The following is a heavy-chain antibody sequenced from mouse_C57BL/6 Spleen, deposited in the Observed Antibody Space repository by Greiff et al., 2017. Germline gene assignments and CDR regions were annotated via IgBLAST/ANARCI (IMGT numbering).Heavy chain of an antibody. J-gene: IGHJ3*01. CDR1: GFNIKDYY. CDR3: ARYGAQASWFAY. D-gene: IGHD3-2*02. V-gene: IGHV14-2*01. Sequence: EVKLMESGAELVKPGASVKLSCTASGFNIKDYYMHWVKQRTEQGLEWIGRIDPEDGETKYAPKFQGKATITADTSSNTAYLQRSSLTSEDTAVYYCARYGAQASWFAYWGQGTLVTVSA. CDR2: IDPEDGET.